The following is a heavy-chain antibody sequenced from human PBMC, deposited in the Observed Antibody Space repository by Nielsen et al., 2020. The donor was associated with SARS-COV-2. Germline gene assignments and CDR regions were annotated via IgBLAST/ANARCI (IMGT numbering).Heavy chain of an antibody. Sequence: GESLKISCAASGFTFSSYSMNWVRQAPGKGLEWVSSISSSSSYIYYADSVKGRFTISRDNSKNTLYLQMNSLRAEDTAVYYYATTKGELSLYSGALGYMDVWGKGTTVTVSS. CDR2: ISSSSSYI. D-gene: IGHD3-16*02. CDR1: GFTFSSYS. CDR3: ATTKGELSLYSGALGYMDV. J-gene: IGHJ6*03. V-gene: IGHV3-21*04.